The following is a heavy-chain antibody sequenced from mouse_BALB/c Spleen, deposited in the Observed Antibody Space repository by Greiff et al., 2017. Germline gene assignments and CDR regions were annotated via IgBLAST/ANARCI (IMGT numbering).Heavy chain of an antibody. CDR3: ARPYYYGTPWFAY. J-gene: IGHJ3*01. V-gene: IGHV3-2*02. CDR1: GYSITSDYA. CDR2: ISYSGST. D-gene: IGHD1-1*01. Sequence: EVQLQQSGPGLVKPSQSLSLTCTVTGYSITSDYAWNWIRQFPGNKLEWMGYISYSGSTSYNPSLKSRISITRDTSKNQFFLQLNSVTTEDTATYYCARPYYYGTPWFAYWGQGTLVTVSA.